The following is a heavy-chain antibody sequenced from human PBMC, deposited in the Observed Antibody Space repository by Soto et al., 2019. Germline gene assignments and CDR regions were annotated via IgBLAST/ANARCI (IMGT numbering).Heavy chain of an antibody. CDR1: GYTFASYA. V-gene: IGHV1-18*01. CDR3: ARDPPPPDY. Sequence: GASVKVSCKASGYTFASYAISWMRQAPGQGLEWMGWISAYNGNTNYAQKLQGRVTMTTDTTTSTAYMELRSLRSDDTAVYYCARDPPPPDYWGQGTLVTVSS. CDR2: ISAYNGNT. J-gene: IGHJ4*02.